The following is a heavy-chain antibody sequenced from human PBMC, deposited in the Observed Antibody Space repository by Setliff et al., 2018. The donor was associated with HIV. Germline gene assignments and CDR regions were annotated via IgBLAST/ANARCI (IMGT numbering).Heavy chain of an antibody. V-gene: IGHV4-59*04. CDR2: IYHTGRT. D-gene: IGHD3-22*01. CDR3: ASRIYYYDESRVLREEGFVP. J-gene: IGHJ5*02. CDR1: GGSIGSYC. Sequence: PSETLSLTCTVSGGSIGSYCWTWIRQPPGKGLEWTGSIYHTGRTYYNRSLESRLTISIDTSKNQFSLKLTSVTAADTATYYCASRIYYYDESRVLREEGFVPWGQGTLVTVSS.